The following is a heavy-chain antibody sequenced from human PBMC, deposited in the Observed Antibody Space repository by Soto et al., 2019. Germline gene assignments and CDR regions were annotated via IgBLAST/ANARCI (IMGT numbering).Heavy chain of an antibody. CDR2: ISGGGTTI. CDR1: GFTFSSYS. Sequence: DVQLAESGGGLVQPGGSLRLSCAASGFTFSSYSLNWVRQAPGKGLEWISYISGGGTTIYYADSVKGRFTISRDSAKNLLYLQMNSLRDEDTAVYYCARQAPNTYYYDSSGTQPIDCWGQGTLVTVSS. CDR3: ARQAPNTYYYDSSGTQPIDC. J-gene: IGHJ4*02. V-gene: IGHV3-48*02. D-gene: IGHD3-22*01.